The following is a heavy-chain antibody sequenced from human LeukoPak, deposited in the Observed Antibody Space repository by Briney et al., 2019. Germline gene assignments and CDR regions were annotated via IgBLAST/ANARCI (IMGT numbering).Heavy chain of an antibody. CDR3: ASGLTGYYMYYYYYMDV. CDR1: GGTFSSYA. D-gene: IGHD3-9*01. J-gene: IGHJ6*03. V-gene: IGHV1-69*13. Sequence: GASVKVSCKASGGTFSSYAISWVRQAPGQGLEWMGGIIPIFGTANYAQKFQGRVTITADESTSTAYMELSSLRSEDTAVYYCASGLTGYYMYYYYYMDVWGKGTTVTVSS. CDR2: IIPIFGTA.